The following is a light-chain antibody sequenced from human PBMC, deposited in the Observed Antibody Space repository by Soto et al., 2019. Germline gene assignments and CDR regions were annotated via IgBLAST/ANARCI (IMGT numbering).Light chain of an antibody. CDR1: SSDVGSYNL. J-gene: IGLJ1*01. Sequence: QSVLTQPPSVSGSPGQSITISCTGTSSDVGSYNLVSWYQQHPGKAPKLMIYEGSKRPSGVSNRFSGSKSGNAASLKISGLQAEDEADYYCCSYAGSSTYVFGTGTKVTVL. CDR2: EGS. CDR3: CSYAGSSTYV. V-gene: IGLV2-23*01.